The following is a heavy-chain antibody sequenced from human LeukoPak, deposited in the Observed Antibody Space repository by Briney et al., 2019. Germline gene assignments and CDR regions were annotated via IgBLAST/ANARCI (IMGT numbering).Heavy chain of an antibody. CDR2: INPNSGGT. J-gene: IGHJ4*02. D-gene: IGHD6-19*01. Sequence: ASVKVSCKASGYTFTGYYMHWVRQAPGQGLEWMGRINPNSGGTNYAQKFQGRVTVTRDTSISTAYMELSRLRFDVTAVYYCARVGSSGWYVHPTLDYWGQGTLVTVSS. CDR3: ARVGSSGWYVHPTLDY. V-gene: IGHV1-2*06. CDR1: GYTFTGYY.